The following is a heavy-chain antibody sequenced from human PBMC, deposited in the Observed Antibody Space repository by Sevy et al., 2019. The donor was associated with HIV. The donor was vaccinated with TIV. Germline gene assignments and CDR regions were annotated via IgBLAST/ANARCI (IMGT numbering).Heavy chain of an antibody. V-gene: IGHV3-53*01. CDR2: IFSSGNT. Sequence: GGSLRLSCAASGFTVSSNYMSWVRQAPGKGLEWLSVIFSSGNTQYADSVKGRFTISRDSSKNTLYFQMNNLGPEDTAVYYCVRGSGLYYFDFWGRGTLVTVSS. D-gene: IGHD3-3*01. CDR3: VRGSGLYYFDF. CDR1: GFTVSSNY. J-gene: IGHJ4*02.